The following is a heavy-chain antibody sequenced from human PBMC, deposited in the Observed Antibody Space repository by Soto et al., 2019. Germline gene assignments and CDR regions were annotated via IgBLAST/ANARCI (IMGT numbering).Heavy chain of an antibody. CDR1: GFTFNTYG. CDR2: IWDDGTDK. V-gene: IGHV3-33*01. Sequence: LRLSCEGSGFTFNTYGIHWVRQAPGNGLEWVAVIWDDGTDKYYGDSVKGRFTVSRDNSKNTVYLQMNTLRAEDTAVYYCGRMVGTYYGMEVWGQATTVIVSS. J-gene: IGHJ6*01. D-gene: IGHD2-15*01. CDR3: GRMVGTYYGMEV.